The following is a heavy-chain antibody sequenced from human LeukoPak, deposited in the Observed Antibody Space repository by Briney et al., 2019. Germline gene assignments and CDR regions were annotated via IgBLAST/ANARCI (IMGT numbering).Heavy chain of an antibody. CDR2: IKQDGSEK. V-gene: IGHV3-7*01. Sequence: GGSLRLSCAASQFTFTTYWMSWVRQAPGKGLEWMANIKQDGSEKYYVDSVKGRFTISRDNAKNSLYLQMNSLRAEDTAVYYCARLYGNYIAAVYWGQGTLVTVSS. J-gene: IGHJ4*02. CDR1: QFTFTTYW. D-gene: IGHD6-13*01. CDR3: ARLYGNYIAAVY.